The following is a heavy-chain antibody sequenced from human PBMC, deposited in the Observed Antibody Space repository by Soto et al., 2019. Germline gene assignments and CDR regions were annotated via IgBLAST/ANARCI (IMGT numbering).Heavy chain of an antibody. CDR3: AXISSVDPYGYVNGGLDV. D-gene: IGHD5-18*01. CDR1: SGSMRSYY. V-gene: IGHV4-59*01. CDR2: IYHSGNS. Sequence: SWTLSLTCRVSSGSMRSYYWSWIRQSPEKGLEWIGYIYHSGNSNYNPSLKSRLTTSVDTSKNQLSLSMRSVAAADTAVYFCAXISSVDPYGYVNGGLDVWGQGTTVTVSS. J-gene: IGHJ6*02.